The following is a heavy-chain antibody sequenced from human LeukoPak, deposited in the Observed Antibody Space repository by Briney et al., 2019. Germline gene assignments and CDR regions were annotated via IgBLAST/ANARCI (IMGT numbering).Heavy chain of an antibody. CDR3: ARGDEWELADDY. V-gene: IGHV1-2*02. J-gene: IGHJ4*02. D-gene: IGHD1-26*01. CDR2: IKPNSGDT. CDR1: GYPFTAYY. Sequence: ASVKVSCKASGYPFTAYYTKWVRYGPGQGLEWMGWIKPNSGDTNYAQKFQGRLTMTRDTTISTVYMELNRLRSDDTAVYYCARGDEWELADDYWGQGTLITASS.